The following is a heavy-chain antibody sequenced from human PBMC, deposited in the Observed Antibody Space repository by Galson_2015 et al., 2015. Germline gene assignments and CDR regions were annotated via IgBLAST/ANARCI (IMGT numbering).Heavy chain of an antibody. CDR1: GDSVSTNSAG. V-gene: IGHV6-1*01. Sequence: CAISGDSVSTNSAGWNWIRQSPSRGLEWLGRTYYRSKWYNDYAGSVKSRITINPDTSKNQFSLQLNSVTPEDTAVYFCARAGDYYFDYWGQGTLVTVSP. J-gene: IGHJ4*02. CDR3: ARAGDYYFDY. CDR2: TYYRSKWYN. D-gene: IGHD4-17*01.